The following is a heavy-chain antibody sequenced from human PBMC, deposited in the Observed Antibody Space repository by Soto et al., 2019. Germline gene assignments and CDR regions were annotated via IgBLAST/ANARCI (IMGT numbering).Heavy chain of an antibody. J-gene: IGHJ6*02. CDR1: GFTFSSYW. V-gene: IGHV3-74*01. Sequence: PGGSLRLSCAASGFTFSSYWMHWIRQTPGKGLVWVSRIDSDGTTTRYADSVKGRFTISRDNAKNTLYLQMNSLRAEDTAVHYCAGGDVRGNYYSGLDVWGLGTTVTVSS. CDR3: AGGDVRGNYYSGLDV. D-gene: IGHD2-21*02. CDR2: IDSDGTTT.